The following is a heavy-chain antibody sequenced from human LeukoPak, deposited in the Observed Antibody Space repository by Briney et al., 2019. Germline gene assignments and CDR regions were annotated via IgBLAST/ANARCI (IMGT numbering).Heavy chain of an antibody. CDR2: IYYSGST. CDR1: GGSISSYY. J-gene: IGHJ4*02. V-gene: IGHV4-59*01. D-gene: IGHD1-26*01. Sequence: SETLSLTCTASGGSISSYYWSWIRQPPGKGLEWIGYIYYSGSTNYNPSLKSRVTISVDTSKNQFSLKLSSVTAADTAVYYCASNSGSYELYFDYWDQGTLVTVSS. CDR3: ASNSGSYELYFDY.